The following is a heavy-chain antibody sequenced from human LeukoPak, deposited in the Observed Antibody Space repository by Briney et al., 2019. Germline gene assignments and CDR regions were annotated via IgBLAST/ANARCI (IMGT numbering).Heavy chain of an antibody. J-gene: IGHJ4*02. V-gene: IGHV1-69*01. Sequence: GSSVKVSCKASGGTFSSYAISWVRQAPGQGLEWMGGIIPIFGTANYAQKFQGRVTITADESTSTAYMELSSLRSEDTAVYYCAGENLLGVTATPLFDYWGQGTLVTVSS. CDR1: GGTFSSYA. D-gene: IGHD2-21*02. CDR3: AGENLLGVTATPLFDY. CDR2: IIPIFGTA.